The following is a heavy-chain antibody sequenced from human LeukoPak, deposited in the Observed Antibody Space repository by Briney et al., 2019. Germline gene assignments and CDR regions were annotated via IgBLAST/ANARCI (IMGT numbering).Heavy chain of an antibody. Sequence: GGSLRLSCAASGFTFSNYAMSWVRQAPGKGLEWVSVINDSGGTTFYADSVKGRFTISRDNSKSTLSLQMNSLRVEDTAVYYCAKGSGWYPHFDYWGQGTLVTVSS. CDR1: GFTFSNYA. D-gene: IGHD6-19*01. CDR3: AKGSGWYPHFDY. V-gene: IGHV3-23*01. J-gene: IGHJ4*02. CDR2: INDSGGTT.